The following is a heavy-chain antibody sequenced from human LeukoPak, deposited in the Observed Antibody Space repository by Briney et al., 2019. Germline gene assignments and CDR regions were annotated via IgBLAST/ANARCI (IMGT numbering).Heavy chain of an antibody. D-gene: IGHD5-24*01. CDR3: AGSDGYNYSLDY. CDR2: VSYSGNT. V-gene: IGHV4-59*01. CDR1: GVSITTFF. Sequence: SETLSLTCTVSGVSITTFFWSWIRQPPGKRLEWIGYVSYSGNTNPSLKSRVTMSLDTSKSQFSLELTSVTAADTAVYFCAGSDGYNYSLDYWGQGTLVTVSS. J-gene: IGHJ4*02.